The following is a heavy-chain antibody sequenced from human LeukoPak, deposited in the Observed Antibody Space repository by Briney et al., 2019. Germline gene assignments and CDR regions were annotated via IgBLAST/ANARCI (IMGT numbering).Heavy chain of an antibody. Sequence: GSLRLSCAASGFTVSSNYMSWVRQAPGKGPEWVSVIYSGGSTYYADSVKGRFTISRDNSKNTLYLQMNSLRAEDTAVYYCARDVGADSYYYYGMDVWGQGTTVTVSS. CDR2: IYSGGST. D-gene: IGHD1-26*01. J-gene: IGHJ6*02. CDR1: GFTVSSNY. CDR3: ARDVGADSYYYYGMDV. V-gene: IGHV3-53*01.